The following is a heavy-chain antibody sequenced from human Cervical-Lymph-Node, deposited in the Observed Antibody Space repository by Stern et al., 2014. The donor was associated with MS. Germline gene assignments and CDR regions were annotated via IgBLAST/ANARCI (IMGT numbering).Heavy chain of an antibody. CDR2: LNPNSGNT. J-gene: IGHJ4*02. CDR1: GYTFTSFD. CDR3: ARGGITGSTSFDY. D-gene: IGHD1-7*01. Sequence: VQLVESGAEVRKPGASMKVSCKASGYTFTSFDIHWVRQATGQGLEWMGWLNPNSGNTGYAQKIKGRFTMNRNTSTRTAYMELSSLRSEDTAVYYCARGGITGSTSFDYWGQGTLVTVSS. V-gene: IGHV1-8*01.